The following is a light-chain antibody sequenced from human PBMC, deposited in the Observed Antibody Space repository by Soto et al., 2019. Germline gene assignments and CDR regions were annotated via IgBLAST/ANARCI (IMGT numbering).Light chain of an antibody. Sequence: EIVLTQSPGSLSLSPGERATLSCRASQSFTSNFLAWYQQKPGQAPRLLIYGASSRATGIPDRFSGSGSGTDFPLTISRLEPEDSAVYYCKQYVSVPPAWTFGQGTKVEI. CDR3: KQYVSVPPAWT. CDR2: GAS. J-gene: IGKJ1*01. CDR1: QSFTSNF. V-gene: IGKV3-20*01.